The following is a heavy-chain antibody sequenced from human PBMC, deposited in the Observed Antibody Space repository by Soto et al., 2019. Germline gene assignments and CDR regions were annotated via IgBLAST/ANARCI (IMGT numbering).Heavy chain of an antibody. J-gene: IGHJ4*02. V-gene: IGHV4-59*01. D-gene: IGHD2-2*01. CDR1: GGSISSYY. CDR2: IYYSGST. Sequence: QVQLQESGPGLVKPSETLSLTCTVSGGSISSYYWSWIRQRPGKGLEWIGYIYYSGSTNYNPSLKSRVTISVDTSKNQFSLKLGSVTAADTAVYYCARTVVVPAATFDYWGQGTLVTVSS. CDR3: ARTVVVPAATFDY.